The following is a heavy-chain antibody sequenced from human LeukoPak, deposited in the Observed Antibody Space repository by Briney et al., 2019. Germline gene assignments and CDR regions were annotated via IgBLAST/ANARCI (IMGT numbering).Heavy chain of an antibody. CDR2: ISAYNGNT. D-gene: IGHD6-13*01. CDR1: GYTFTSYG. J-gene: IGHJ4*02. CDR3: ARGRIAAAGRQDFDY. Sequence: ASVKVSCKPSGYTFTSYGISWVRQAPGQGLEWMGWISAYNGNTKYSQKFQGRVTITRDTSASTAYMELSSLRSEDTAVYYCARGRIAAAGRQDFDYWGQGTLVTVSS. V-gene: IGHV1-18*01.